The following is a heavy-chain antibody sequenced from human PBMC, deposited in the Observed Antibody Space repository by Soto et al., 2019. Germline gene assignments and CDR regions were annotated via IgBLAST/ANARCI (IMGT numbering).Heavy chain of an antibody. CDR2: IIPIFGTA. J-gene: IGHJ3*02. CDR1: GGTFSSYA. Sequence: QVQLVQAGAEVKKPGSSVKVSCKASGGTFSSYAISWVRQAPGQGLECMGGIIPIFGTANYAQKFQGRVTITADKSTSTAYLELSSLRSEDTAVYYCASPSDFGLLRAFDIWGQGTMVTDSS. D-gene: IGHD3-3*01. CDR3: ASPSDFGLLRAFDI. V-gene: IGHV1-69*06.